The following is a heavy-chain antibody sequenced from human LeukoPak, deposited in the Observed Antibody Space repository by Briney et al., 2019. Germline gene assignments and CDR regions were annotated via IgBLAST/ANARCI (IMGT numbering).Heavy chain of an antibody. D-gene: IGHD1-14*01. Sequence: PGGSLRLSCAASGFTFSSYGMHWVRQAPGKGLEWVAVISYDGSNKYYADSVKGRFTISRDNSKNTLYLQMNSLRAEDTAVYYCASGMGPYYYYGMDVWGQGTTVTVSS. CDR2: ISYDGSNK. J-gene: IGHJ6*02. CDR1: GFTFSSYG. CDR3: ASGMGPYYYYGMDV. V-gene: IGHV3-30*03.